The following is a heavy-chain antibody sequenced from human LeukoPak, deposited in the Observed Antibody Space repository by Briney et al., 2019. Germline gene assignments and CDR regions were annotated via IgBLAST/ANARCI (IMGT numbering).Heavy chain of an antibody. J-gene: IGHJ2*01. Sequence: ASVQVSCKASGYTFTSYAMHWVRQAPGQRLEWMGWINAGNGNTKYSQKFQGRVTITRDTSASTAYMELSSLRSEDTAVYYCAGGYSSSWADLPFDLWGRGTLVTVSS. CDR1: GYTFTSYA. D-gene: IGHD6-13*01. CDR2: INAGNGNT. CDR3: AGGYSSSWADLPFDL. V-gene: IGHV1-3*01.